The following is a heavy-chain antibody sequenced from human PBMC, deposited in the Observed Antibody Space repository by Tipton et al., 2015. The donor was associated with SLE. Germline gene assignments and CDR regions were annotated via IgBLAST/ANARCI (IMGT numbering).Heavy chain of an antibody. D-gene: IGHD6-13*01. CDR2: ISSSSSYI. J-gene: IGHJ4*02. Sequence: SLRLSCAASGFTFSSYSMNWVRQAPGKGLEWVSSISSSSSYIYYADSVKGRFTISRDNAKNSLYLQMNSLRAEDTAVYYCARDRIAAAGLGYWGQGTLVTVSS. CDR1: GFTFSSYS. CDR3: ARDRIAAAGLGY. V-gene: IGHV3-21*01.